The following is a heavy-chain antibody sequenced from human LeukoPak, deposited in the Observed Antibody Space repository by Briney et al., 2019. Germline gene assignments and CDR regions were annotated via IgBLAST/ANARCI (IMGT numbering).Heavy chain of an antibody. CDR3: ARLPQRSDVLTSYANSFDY. D-gene: IGHD3-9*01. CDR1: GASISSSSYY. Sequence: SETLSLTCTVSGASISSSSYYWAWIRQPPGKGLDWIGNIYYSGSTYYNPSLNSRVTISVDTSKNRFSLKLTSVTAADTAVFYCARLPQRSDVLTSYANSFDYWGQGTLVTVSS. CDR2: IYYSGST. J-gene: IGHJ4*02. V-gene: IGHV4-39*01.